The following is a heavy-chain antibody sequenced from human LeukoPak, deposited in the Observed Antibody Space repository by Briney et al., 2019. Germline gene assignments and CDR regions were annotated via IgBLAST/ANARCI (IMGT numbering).Heavy chain of an antibody. J-gene: IGHJ6*03. CDR3: ARVGYYDILTGYLSYYYYYYMDV. CDR1: GGSIRSSSYN. Sequence: SETLSLTCAVSGGSIRSSSYNWGWIRQPPGKGLEWIGSIYYSGSTYYNPSLKSRVTISVDTSKNQFSLKLSSVTAADTAVYYCARVGYYDILTGYLSYYYYYYMDVWGKGTTVTVSS. V-gene: IGHV4-39*07. CDR2: IYYSGST. D-gene: IGHD3-9*01.